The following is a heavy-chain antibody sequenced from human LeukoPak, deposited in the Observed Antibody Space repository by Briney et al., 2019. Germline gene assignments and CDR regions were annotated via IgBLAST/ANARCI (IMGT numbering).Heavy chain of an antibody. CDR3: ARMFGREMATSRLRSNWYFDL. CDR2: INNSGSP. V-gene: IGHV4-34*01. D-gene: IGHD5-24*01. J-gene: IGHJ2*01. CDR1: GDSLSSHY. Sequence: SETLSLTCTVSGDSLSSHYWSWIRQPPGNGLEWVGEINNSGSPNYNSSLKSRVTISVDTSKNQFTLKLSSVAAANTAVYYCARMFGREMATSRLRSNWYFDLWGRGTLVTVS.